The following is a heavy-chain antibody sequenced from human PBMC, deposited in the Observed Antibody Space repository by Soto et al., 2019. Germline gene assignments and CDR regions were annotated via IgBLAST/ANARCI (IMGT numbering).Heavy chain of an antibody. CDR2: IYYSGST. D-gene: IGHD3-22*01. CDR3: ARTHLNYDSSGYYLNYFDD. J-gene: IGHJ4*02. CDR1: GYSITSNNW. V-gene: IGHV4-28*01. Sequence: QVQLQESGPGLVKPSATLSLTCAVSGYSITSNNWSGWVRQPPGKGLEWMGYIYYSGSTYYNPALKSRVTMSVDTSKNLFSLKLSSVNAVDTAVYYCARTHLNYDSSGYYLNYFDDWGQGTLVSVSS.